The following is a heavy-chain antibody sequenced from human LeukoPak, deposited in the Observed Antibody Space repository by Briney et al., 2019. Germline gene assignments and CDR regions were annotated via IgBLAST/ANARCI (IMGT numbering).Heavy chain of an antibody. CDR3: ARRQQLVRDAFDI. J-gene: IGHJ3*02. V-gene: IGHV4-39*01. CDR2: IYYSGST. Sequence: SETLSLTCTVSGGSISSSSYYWGWIRQPPGKGLEWIRSIYYSGSTYYNPSLKSRVTISVHTSKNQFSLKVSSVTAGDRAVYYCARRQQLVRDAFDIWGQGTMVTVSS. CDR1: GGSISSSSYY. D-gene: IGHD6-13*01.